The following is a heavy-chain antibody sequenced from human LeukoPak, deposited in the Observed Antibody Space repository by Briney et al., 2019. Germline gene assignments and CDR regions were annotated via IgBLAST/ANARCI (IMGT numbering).Heavy chain of an antibody. D-gene: IGHD5-24*01. CDR3: ARDIGYNTFDY. V-gene: IGHV3-48*04. J-gene: IGHJ4*02. CDR1: GFTLATYT. CDR2: ITSRSTTI. Sequence: PGGSLRLSCAASGFTLATYTMHWVRQAPGKGLEWVSYITSRSTTIYYADSVKGRFTISRDNAKNLMYLQMNSLRAEDTAVYYCARDIGYNTFDYWGQGTLVTVSS.